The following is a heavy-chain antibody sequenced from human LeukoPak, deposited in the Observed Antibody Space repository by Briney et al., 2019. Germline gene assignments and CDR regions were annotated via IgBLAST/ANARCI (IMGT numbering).Heavy chain of an antibody. J-gene: IGHJ4*02. D-gene: IGHD2-21*01. CDR1: GFTFSSYA. CDR3: AILAGNPY. CDR2: ITGSADNT. V-gene: IGHV3-23*01. Sequence: GGSLILSCAASGFTFSSYAMSWVRQAPGKGLEWVSSITGSADNTYYADSVKGRFTISRDNSKNTLYLQMNSLRAEDTAVYYCAILAGNPYWGPGTLVTVSS.